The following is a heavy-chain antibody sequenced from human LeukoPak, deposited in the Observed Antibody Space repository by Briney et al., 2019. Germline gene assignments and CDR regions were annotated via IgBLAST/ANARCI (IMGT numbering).Heavy chain of an antibody. J-gene: IGHJ6*04. Sequence: GGSLRLSCSASGFTFSDYNMRWIRQAPGKGLEWVSYISSSGSTIYYADSVKGRFTISRDNAKNSLYLQMNSLRAEDTAVYHCAELGITMIGGVWGKGTTVTISS. CDR3: AELGITMIGGV. V-gene: IGHV3-11*04. D-gene: IGHD3-10*02. CDR1: GFTFSDYN. CDR2: ISSSGSTI.